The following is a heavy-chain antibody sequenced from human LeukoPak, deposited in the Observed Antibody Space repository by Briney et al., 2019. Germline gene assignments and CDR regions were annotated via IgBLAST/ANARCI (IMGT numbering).Heavy chain of an antibody. V-gene: IGHV3-21*01. D-gene: IGHD3-10*01. CDR2: ISSSSYI. J-gene: IGHJ4*02. CDR3: ARGPAMVRGVRSDY. CDR1: GFTFGSYS. Sequence: GGSLRLSCAASGFTFGSYSMNWVRQAPGKGLEWVSSISSSSYIYYADSVKGRFTISRDNAKNSLYLQMNSLRAEDTAVYYCARGPAMVRGVRSDYWGQGTLVTVSS.